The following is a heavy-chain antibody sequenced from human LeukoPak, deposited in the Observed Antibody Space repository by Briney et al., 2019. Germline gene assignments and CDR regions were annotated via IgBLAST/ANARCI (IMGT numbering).Heavy chain of an antibody. CDR3: ARAGYSPVTYYYGSGSYDY. CDR2: ISSSGSTI. D-gene: IGHD3-10*01. V-gene: IGHV3-48*03. CDR1: GFTFSSYE. J-gene: IGHJ4*02. Sequence: PGGSLRLSCAASGFTFSSYEMNWVRQAPGKGLEWVSYISSSGSTIYYADSVKGRFTISRDNAKNSLYLQMNSLRAEDTAVYYCARAGYSPVTYYYGSGSYDYWGQGTLVTVSS.